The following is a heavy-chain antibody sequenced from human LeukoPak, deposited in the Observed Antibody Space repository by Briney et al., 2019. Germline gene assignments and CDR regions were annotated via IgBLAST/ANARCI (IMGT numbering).Heavy chain of an antibody. CDR2: ISYDGSNK. V-gene: IGHV3-30-3*01. Sequence: GGSLRLSCAASGFTFSSYAMHWVRQAPGKGLEWVAVISYDGSNKYYADSVKGRFTISRDNSKNTLYPQMNSLRAEDTAVYYCARDIVVVPAAMTLDHWGQGTLVTVSS. D-gene: IGHD2-2*01. J-gene: IGHJ4*02. CDR3: ARDIVVVPAAMTLDH. CDR1: GFTFSSYA.